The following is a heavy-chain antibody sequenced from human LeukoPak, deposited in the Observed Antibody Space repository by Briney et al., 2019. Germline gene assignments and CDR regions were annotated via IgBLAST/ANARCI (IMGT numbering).Heavy chain of an antibody. CDR1: GGSISSYY. D-gene: IGHD3-16*02. V-gene: IGHV4-59*01. CDR3: ARGDSYDYVWGSDPYNWFDP. J-gene: IGHJ5*02. CDR2: IYYSGST. Sequence: SETLSLTCTVSGGSISSYYWSWIRQPPGKGLEWIGYIYYSGSTNYNPSLKSRVTISVDTSKNQFSLKLSSVTAADTAVYYCARGDSYDYVWGSDPYNWFDPWGQGTLVTVSS.